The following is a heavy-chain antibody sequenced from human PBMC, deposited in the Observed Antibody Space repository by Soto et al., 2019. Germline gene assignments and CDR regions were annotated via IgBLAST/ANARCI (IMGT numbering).Heavy chain of an antibody. CDR1: GFTVSSNY. CDR2: IYSGGST. D-gene: IGHD1-1*01. Sequence: GGSLRLSCAASGFTVSSNYMSWVRQAPGKGLEWVSVIYSGGSTYYADSVKGRFTISRHNSKNTLYLQMNSLRAEDTAVYYCARSGRNDDHYYYYGMDVWGQGTTVTVSS. CDR3: ARSGRNDDHYYYYGMDV. V-gene: IGHV3-66*01. J-gene: IGHJ6*02.